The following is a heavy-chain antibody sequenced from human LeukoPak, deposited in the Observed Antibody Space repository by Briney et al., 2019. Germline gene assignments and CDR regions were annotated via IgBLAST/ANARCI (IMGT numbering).Heavy chain of an antibody. D-gene: IGHD3-22*01. CDR1: GFTFSSYG. CDR2: ISYDGSNK. CDR3: AKDRDYDSSGLFDY. V-gene: IGHV3-30*18. J-gene: IGHJ4*02. Sequence: GGSLRLSCAASGFTFSSYGMHWVRQAPGKGLEWVAVISYDGSNKYYADSVKGRFTISRDNAKNSLYLQMNSLRAEDTALYYCAKDRDYDSSGLFDYWGQGTLVTVSS.